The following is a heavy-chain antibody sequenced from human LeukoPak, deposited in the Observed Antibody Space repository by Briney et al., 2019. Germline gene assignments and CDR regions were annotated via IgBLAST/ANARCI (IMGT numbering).Heavy chain of an antibody. J-gene: IGHJ6*03. Sequence: ASVKVSCKASGYTFTGYYMHWVRQAPGQGLEWMGWINPNSGGTNYAQKFQGRVTMTRDTSISTAYMELSRLRSDDTAVYYCARDWVLRVVAGTDLESYYYYYMDVWGKGTTVNVSS. CDR2: INPNSGGT. D-gene: IGHD6-19*01. V-gene: IGHV1-2*02. CDR3: ARDWVLRVVAGTDLESYYYYYMDV. CDR1: GYTFTGYY.